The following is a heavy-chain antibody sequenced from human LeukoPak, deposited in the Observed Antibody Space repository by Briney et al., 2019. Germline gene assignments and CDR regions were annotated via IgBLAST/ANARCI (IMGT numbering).Heavy chain of an antibody. CDR1: GFTFSSYW. D-gene: IGHD2-2*01. V-gene: IGHV3-7*01. CDR3: ARDRTVVVPAATNWFDP. Sequence: GGSLRLSCGASGFTFSSYWMSWVRQAPGKGLEWVANIKQDGSEKYYVDSVKGRFTISRDNAKNSLYLQMNSLRAEDTAVYYCARDRTVVVPAATNWFDPWGQGTLVTVSS. J-gene: IGHJ5*02. CDR2: IKQDGSEK.